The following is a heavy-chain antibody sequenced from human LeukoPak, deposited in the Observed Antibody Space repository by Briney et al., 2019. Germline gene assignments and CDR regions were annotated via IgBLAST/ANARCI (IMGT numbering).Heavy chain of an antibody. V-gene: IGHV5-51*01. CDR1: GYTFTHQW. D-gene: IGHD2-21*01. Sequence: ESLKISCKASGYTFTHQWIGWVRQKSGSGLEWMGIIYPRDSDTRYSPSFQGHVSISADTPIHTAYLEWSRLEASDTAIYYCARHSDVIVAIWGQGTLVTVSS. CDR2: IYPRDSDT. CDR3: ARHSDVIVAI. J-gene: IGHJ4*02.